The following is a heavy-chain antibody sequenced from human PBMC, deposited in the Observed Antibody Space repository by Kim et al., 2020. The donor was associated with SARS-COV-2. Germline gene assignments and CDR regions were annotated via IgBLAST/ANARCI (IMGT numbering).Heavy chain of an antibody. D-gene: IGHD5-12*01. V-gene: IGHV4-59*01. CDR1: GDSINNYY. CDR3: ARGFSGYDYILGY. J-gene: IGHJ4*02. Sequence: SETLSLTCTVSGDSINNYYWTWIRQPPGKGLEWIGYIYYSGRTHYNPSLKSRVTISVDTSKNQFSLKLSSVTAADTAVYYCARGFSGYDYILGYWGQGTL. CDR2: IYYSGRT.